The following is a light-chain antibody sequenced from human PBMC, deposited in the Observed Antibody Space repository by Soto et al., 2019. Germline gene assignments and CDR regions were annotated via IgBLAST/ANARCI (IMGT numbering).Light chain of an antibody. J-gene: IGKJ4*01. CDR3: QQYDSYPLT. Sequence: DIQMTQSPSTLSASVGDRVTITCQAGQSISRWLAWYQQKPGKAPNLLIYKASSLESGVPSRFSGSGSGTEFTLTVSSLQPDDFATYYCQQYDSYPLTFGGGTKVEIK. CDR2: KAS. CDR1: QSISRW. V-gene: IGKV1-5*03.